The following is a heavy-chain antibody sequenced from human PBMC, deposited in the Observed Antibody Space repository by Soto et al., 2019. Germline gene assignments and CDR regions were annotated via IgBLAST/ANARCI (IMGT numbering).Heavy chain of an antibody. V-gene: IGHV3-30*18. Sequence: GGSLRLSCAASGFTFSSYGMHWVLQAPGKGLEWVAVISYDGSNKYYADSVKGRFTISRDNSKNTLYLQMNSLRAEDTAVFYCAKEAGKEKKIAAAGLGDYWGQGTLVTVSS. D-gene: IGHD6-13*01. J-gene: IGHJ4*02. CDR3: AKEAGKEKKIAAAGLGDY. CDR1: GFTFSSYG. CDR2: ISYDGSNK.